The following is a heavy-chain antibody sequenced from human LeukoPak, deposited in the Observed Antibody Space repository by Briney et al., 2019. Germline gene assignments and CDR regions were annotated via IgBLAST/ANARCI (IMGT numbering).Heavy chain of an antibody. CDR2: IHYSGST. D-gene: IGHD2-21*02. CDR3: ARYARHGGDFIPDY. V-gene: IGHV4-59*01. J-gene: IGHJ4*02. Sequence: SETLSLTCTVSGGSISSYYWSWIRQPPGKGLEWIGYIHYSGSTNYNPSLKSRVTISVDTSKNQFSLKLSSVTAADTAVYYCARYARHGGDFIPDYWGQGTLVTVSS. CDR1: GGSISSYY.